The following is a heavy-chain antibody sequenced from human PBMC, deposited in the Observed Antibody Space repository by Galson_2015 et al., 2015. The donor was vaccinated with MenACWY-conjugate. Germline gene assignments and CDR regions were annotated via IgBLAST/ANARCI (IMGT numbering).Heavy chain of an antibody. D-gene: IGHD6-19*01. CDR3: ARYSSLYAYFDS. J-gene: IGHJ4*02. V-gene: IGHV1-18*01. CDR1: GYTFISYG. Sequence: SVKVSCKASGYTFISYGITWVRQAPGQGLEWMGRIRVSNGDTKFAQSFQDRVSMSADTSTDTAYMELRNLRSDDTALYYCARYSSLYAYFDSWGQGTLVTVSS. CDR2: IRVSNGDT.